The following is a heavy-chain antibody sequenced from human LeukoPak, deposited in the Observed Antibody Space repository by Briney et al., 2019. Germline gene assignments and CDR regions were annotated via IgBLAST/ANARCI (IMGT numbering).Heavy chain of an antibody. CDR1: GFTFSSYA. V-gene: IGHV3-23*01. Sequence: PGGSLRLSCAASGFTFSSYAMSWVRQAPGKGLEWVSTISGSGGSTYYADSVKGRFTISRDNAKNSLYLQMNSLRTEDTALYYCAKDIGNSVYSSSLLDYWGQGTLVTVSS. J-gene: IGHJ4*02. CDR2: ISGSGGST. D-gene: IGHD6-6*01. CDR3: AKDIGNSVYSSSLLDY.